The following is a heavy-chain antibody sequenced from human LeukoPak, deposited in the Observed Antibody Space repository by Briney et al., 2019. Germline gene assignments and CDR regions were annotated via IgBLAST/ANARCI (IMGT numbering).Heavy chain of an antibody. CDR3: ARSLKWSLAAFDY. J-gene: IGHJ4*02. Sequence: GGSLRLSCAASGFIFSNYAMNWVRQAPGKGLEWVSTISTTADTIYTDSVKGRFTISRDNSKNTLYLLVTSLRAEDTAVYYCARSLKWSLAAFDYWGQGILVTVSS. D-gene: IGHD1-26*01. V-gene: IGHV3-23*01. CDR2: ISTTADT. CDR1: GFIFSNYA.